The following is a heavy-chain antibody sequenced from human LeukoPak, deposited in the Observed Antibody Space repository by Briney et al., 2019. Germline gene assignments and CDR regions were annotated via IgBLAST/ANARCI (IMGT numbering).Heavy chain of an antibody. Sequence: GGSLRLSCAASGFTFSSYAMSWVRQAPGKGPEWVSAISGSGGSTYYADSVKGRFTVSRDNSKNTLYLQMNSLRAEDTAVYYCAKDKGGWYFDLWGRGTLVTVSS. D-gene: IGHD3-16*01. CDR2: ISGSGGST. CDR1: GFTFSSYA. V-gene: IGHV3-23*01. J-gene: IGHJ2*01. CDR3: AKDKGGWYFDL.